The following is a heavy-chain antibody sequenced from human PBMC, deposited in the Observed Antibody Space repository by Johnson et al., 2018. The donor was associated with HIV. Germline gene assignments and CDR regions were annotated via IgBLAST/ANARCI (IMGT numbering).Heavy chain of an antibody. CDR2: ISYDGSNK. J-gene: IGHJ3*02. V-gene: IGHV3-30*18. CDR3: AKGLGRAAAGTRNAFDI. CDR1: GFTFSSYG. D-gene: IGHD6-13*01. Sequence: VESGGGVVQPGRSLRLSCAASGFTFSSYGMHWVRQAPGKGLEWVAVISYDGSNKYYADSVKGRFTISRDNSKNTLYLQMNSLRAEDTAVYYCAKGLGRAAAGTRNAFDIWGQGTMVTVSS.